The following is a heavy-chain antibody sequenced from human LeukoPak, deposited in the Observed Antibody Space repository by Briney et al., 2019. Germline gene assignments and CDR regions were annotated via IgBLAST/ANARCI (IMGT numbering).Heavy chain of an antibody. D-gene: IGHD3-22*01. Sequence: GGSLRLSCADSGFTFSSYAMSWVRQAPGKGLECVSLISTSGRTHYADSVQGRFTISRDNSKNTLSLHMNSLRAEDTAVYYCARDLDSSGYYHVVDSWGQGALVTVSS. CDR2: ISTSGRT. J-gene: IGHJ4*02. V-gene: IGHV3-23*01. CDR3: ARDLDSSGYYHVVDS. CDR1: GFTFSSYA.